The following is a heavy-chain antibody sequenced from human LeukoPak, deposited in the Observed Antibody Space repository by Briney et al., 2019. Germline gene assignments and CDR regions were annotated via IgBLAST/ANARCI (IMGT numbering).Heavy chain of an antibody. CDR3: ARTEWELLRDYYYYYYMDV. J-gene: IGHJ6*03. V-gene: IGHV1-18*01. CDR2: ISPYNGNT. Sequence: GASVKVSCKASGYTFTSYGISWVRQAPGQGLEWMGWISPYNGNTNYAQKLQGRVTMTTDTSTSTAYMELRSLRSDDTAVYYCARTEWELLRDYYYYYYMDVWGKGTTVTVSS. D-gene: IGHD3-22*01. CDR1: GYTFTSYG.